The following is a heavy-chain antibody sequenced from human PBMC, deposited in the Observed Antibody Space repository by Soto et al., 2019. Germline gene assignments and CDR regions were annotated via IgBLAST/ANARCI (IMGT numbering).Heavy chain of an antibody. CDR3: ARARREWDRNGYWFDP. J-gene: IGHJ5*02. D-gene: IGHD1-26*01. Sequence: SETLSLTCTVSGGSISSYYWSWIRQPPGKGLEWIGYIYYSGSTNYNPSLKSRVTISVDTSKNQFSLKLSSVTAADTAVYYCARARREWDRNGYWFDPWGQGTLVTVSS. V-gene: IGHV4-59*01. CDR1: GGSISSYY. CDR2: IYYSGST.